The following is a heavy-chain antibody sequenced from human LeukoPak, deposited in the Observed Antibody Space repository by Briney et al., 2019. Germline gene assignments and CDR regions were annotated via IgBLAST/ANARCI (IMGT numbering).Heavy chain of an antibody. CDR1: GYTFTSFG. D-gene: IGHD2-2*01. Sequence: GASVKVSCKASGYTFTSFGISWGRQAPGQGLECRGWISAYNGNTNHAQKLQGRVTMTTNTSTSTAYMELRSLRSDDTAVSYCVSGPSYIVVVSSTVTGFDPWGQGTLVTVSS. CDR3: VSGPSYIVVVSSTVTGFDP. CDR2: ISAYNGNT. J-gene: IGHJ5*02. V-gene: IGHV1-18*01.